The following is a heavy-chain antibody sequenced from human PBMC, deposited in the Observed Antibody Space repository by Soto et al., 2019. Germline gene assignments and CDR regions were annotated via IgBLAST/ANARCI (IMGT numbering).Heavy chain of an antibody. CDR2: ISSNGGST. J-gene: IGHJ4*02. V-gene: IGHV3-64*01. CDR3: ARGDCSSTSCYAGILDV. CDR1: GFTFSSYA. Sequence: EVQLVESGGGLVQPGGSLRLSCAASGFTFSSYAMHWVRQAPGKGLEYVSAISSNGGSTYYANSVKGRFTISRDNSKNTLYLQMGSLRAEDMAVYYCARGDCSSTSCYAGILDVWGQGTLVTFSS. D-gene: IGHD2-2*01.